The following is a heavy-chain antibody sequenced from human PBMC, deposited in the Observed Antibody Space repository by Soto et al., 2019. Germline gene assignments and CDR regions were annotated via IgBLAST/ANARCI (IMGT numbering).Heavy chain of an antibody. CDR3: ARDRRGYYDILTGPGDAFDI. CDR1: GFTVSSNY. CDR2: IYSGGST. D-gene: IGHD3-9*01. V-gene: IGHV3-66*01. J-gene: IGHJ3*02. Sequence: EVQLVESGGGLVQPGGSLRLSCVASGFTVSSNYMSWVRQAPGKGLEWVSVIYSGGSTYYADSVKGRFTISRDNSKNTLYLQMNSLRAEDTAVYYCARDRRGYYDILTGPGDAFDIWGQGTMVTVSS.